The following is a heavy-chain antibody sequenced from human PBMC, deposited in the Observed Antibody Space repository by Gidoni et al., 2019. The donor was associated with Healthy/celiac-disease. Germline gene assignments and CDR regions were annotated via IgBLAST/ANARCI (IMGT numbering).Heavy chain of an antibody. D-gene: IGHD3-3*01. CDR1: GGTFSSYA. V-gene: IGHV1-69*01. Sequence: QVQLVQSGAEVKKPGSSVKVSCKASGGTFSSYAISWVRQAPGQGLEWMGGIIPIFGTANYAQKFQGRVTITADESTSTAYMELSSLRSEDTAVYYCARSYYDFSGLLSDFDYWGQGTLVTVSS. CDR3: ARSYYDFSGLLSDFDY. CDR2: IIPIFGTA. J-gene: IGHJ4*02.